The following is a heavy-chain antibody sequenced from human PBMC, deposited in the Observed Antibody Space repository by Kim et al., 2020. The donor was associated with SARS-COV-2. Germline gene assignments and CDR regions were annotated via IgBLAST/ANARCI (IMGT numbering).Heavy chain of an antibody. V-gene: IGHV1-2*06. CDR3: ARDRGEYSSSSTLGY. CDR1: GYTFTGYY. Sequence: ASVKVSCKASGYTFTGYYMHWVRQAPGQGLEWMGRINPNSGGTNYAQKFQGRVTMTRDTSISTAYMELSRLRSDDTAVYYCARDRGEYSSSSTLGYWGQGTLVTVSS. D-gene: IGHD6-6*01. J-gene: IGHJ4*02. CDR2: INPNSGGT.